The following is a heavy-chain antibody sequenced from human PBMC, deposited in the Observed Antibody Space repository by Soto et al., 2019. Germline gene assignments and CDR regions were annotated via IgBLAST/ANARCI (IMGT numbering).Heavy chain of an antibody. Sequence: ASVKVSCEASGYTFTSYGISWVRQAPGQGLEWMGWISAYNGNTNYAQKLQGRVTMTTDTSTSTAYMELRSLRSDDTAVYYCARDHHYDFWSGYPSARYYYGMDVWGQGTTVTVS. CDR1: GYTFTSYG. CDR2: ISAYNGNT. J-gene: IGHJ6*02. D-gene: IGHD3-3*01. V-gene: IGHV1-18*01. CDR3: ARDHHYDFWSGYPSARYYYGMDV.